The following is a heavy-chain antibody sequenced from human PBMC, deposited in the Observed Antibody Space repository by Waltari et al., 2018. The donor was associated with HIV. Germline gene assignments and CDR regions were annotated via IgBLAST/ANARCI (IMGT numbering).Heavy chain of an antibody. V-gene: IGHV4-61*02. CDR1: GGFIYDRNFW. J-gene: IGHJ6*02. D-gene: IGHD3-10*01. Sequence: VQLEESGPGLVKPSQTLYLTCPLPGGFIYDRNFWWSWLRQPAGQAPAWIGRGSVTGAYNYNPALRGRVSISVETSKRQISLRLTSVTAADTAVYYCARETFFMVRGVSPYYVFNVIDVWGRGTTVSVSS. CDR3: ARETFFMVRGVSPYYVFNVIDV. CDR2: GSVTGAY.